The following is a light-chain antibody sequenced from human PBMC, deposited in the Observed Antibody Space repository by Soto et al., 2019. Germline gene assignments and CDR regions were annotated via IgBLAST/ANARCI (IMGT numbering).Light chain of an antibody. CDR3: HQSYSFRLT. Sequence: DIQMTQSPSSLSASVGDRVTITCRASQSISRNLNWYQQKPGKAPKLLIYAASSLQSGVPLSFSGSGSGTDFTLTISSLQPEDFATYPCHQSYSFRLTFGGGTKVQIK. CDR2: AAS. CDR1: QSISRN. J-gene: IGKJ4*01. V-gene: IGKV1-39*01.